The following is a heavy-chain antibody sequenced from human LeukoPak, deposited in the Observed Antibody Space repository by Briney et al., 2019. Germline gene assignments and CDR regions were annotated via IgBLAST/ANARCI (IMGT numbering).Heavy chain of an antibody. CDR1: GGSISSSSYY. D-gene: IGHD3-10*01. CDR2: IYYSGST. Sequence: SETLSLTCTVSGGSISSSSYYWGWIRQPPGKGLEWIGSIYYSGSTYYNPSLKSRVTISVDTSKNQFSLKLSSVTAADTAVYYCARDHGSGSYRWGQGTLVTVSS. V-gene: IGHV4-39*07. CDR3: ARDHGSGSYR. J-gene: IGHJ4*02.